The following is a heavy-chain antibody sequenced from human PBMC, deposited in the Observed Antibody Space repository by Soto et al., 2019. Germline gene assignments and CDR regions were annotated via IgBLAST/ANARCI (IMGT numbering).Heavy chain of an antibody. CDR1: GFTFSSYA. D-gene: IGHD5-18*01. CDR3: ARGGGFTYGTNDAFDI. J-gene: IGHJ3*02. Sequence: VGSLRLSCAASGFTFSSYAMSWVRQAPGKGLEWVSAISGSGGSTYNIASVEGRFTISRDNSKNTLYLQMNSLRNEDTAVYYCARGGGFTYGTNDAFDIWGQGTMVTISS. V-gene: IGHV3-23*01. CDR2: ISGSGGST.